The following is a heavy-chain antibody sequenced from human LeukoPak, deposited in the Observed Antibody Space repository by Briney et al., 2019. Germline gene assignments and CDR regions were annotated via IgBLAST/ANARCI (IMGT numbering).Heavy chain of an antibody. D-gene: IGHD6-13*01. CDR3: AREPTGYSSSWYGAFDI. Sequence: QAGGSLRLSCAASGFTVSSNYMSWVRQAPGKGLEWVSVIYSGGSTYYADSVKGRFTISRDNSKNTLYLQMNSLRAEDTAVYYCAREPTGYSSSWYGAFDIWGQGTMVTVSS. J-gene: IGHJ3*02. CDR2: IYSGGST. V-gene: IGHV3-66*01. CDR1: GFTVSSNY.